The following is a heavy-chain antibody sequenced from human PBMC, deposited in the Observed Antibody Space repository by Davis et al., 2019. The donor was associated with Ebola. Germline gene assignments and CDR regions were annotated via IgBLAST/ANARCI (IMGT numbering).Heavy chain of an antibody. V-gene: IGHV3-30*18. CDR1: GFTFRSFG. D-gene: IGHD4-17*01. CDR2: ISNDGSNE. J-gene: IGHJ5*02. CDR3: AKDRLGSATTVTTHWFDP. Sequence: LSLTCAASGFTFRSFGMHWVRQAPGKGLEWVAIISNDGSNEFYADSVKGRFTISRDNSKNTLYLQMNSLRAEDTAVYYCAKDRLGSATTVTTHWFDPWGQGTLVTVSS.